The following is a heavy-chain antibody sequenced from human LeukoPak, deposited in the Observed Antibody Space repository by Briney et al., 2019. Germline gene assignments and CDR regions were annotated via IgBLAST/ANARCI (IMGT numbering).Heavy chain of an antibody. J-gene: IGHJ4*02. CDR2: IYYSGST. Sequence: SETLSLTCAVSGGSISSYYWSWIRQPPGKGLEWIGYIYYSGSTNYNPSLKSRVTISVDTSKNQFSLKLRSVTAADTAVYYCARVTGYVIEDNFDYWGQGTLVTVSS. D-gene: IGHD2-15*01. CDR1: GGSISSYY. CDR3: ARVTGYVIEDNFDY. V-gene: IGHV4-59*01.